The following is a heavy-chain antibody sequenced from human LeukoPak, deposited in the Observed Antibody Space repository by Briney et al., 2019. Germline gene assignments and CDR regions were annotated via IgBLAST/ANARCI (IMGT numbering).Heavy chain of an antibody. Sequence: SETLSLTCTVSGGSISSHYWSWLRQPPGKGLEGIGYIYYSGSTNYNPSLKSRVTISVDTSKNQFSLKLSSVTAADTAVYYCARDNYYYDSSGSQPFDYWGQGTLVTVSS. CDR3: ARDNYYYDSSGSQPFDY. CDR2: IYYSGST. J-gene: IGHJ4*02. CDR1: GGSISSHY. D-gene: IGHD3-22*01. V-gene: IGHV4-59*11.